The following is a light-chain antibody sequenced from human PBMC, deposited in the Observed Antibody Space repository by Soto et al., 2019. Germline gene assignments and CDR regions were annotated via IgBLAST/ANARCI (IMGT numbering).Light chain of an antibody. J-gene: IGKJ1*01. V-gene: IGKV3-15*01. CDR2: GAS. CDR3: QQYNNWPPWT. CDR1: QSVSNN. Sequence: EIVLTQSPGTLSLSPGERATLSCRASQSVSNNYLAWYQQKPGQAPRLLIYGASTRAPGFPARFSGSGSGTDFTLTISSLQSEDFAVYYCQQYNNWPPWTFGQGTKVDIK.